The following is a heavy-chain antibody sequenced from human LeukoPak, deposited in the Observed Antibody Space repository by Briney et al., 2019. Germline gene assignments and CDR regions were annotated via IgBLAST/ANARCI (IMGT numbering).Heavy chain of an antibody. CDR1: AYTFTSYL. CDR2: INPNTGAT. D-gene: IGHD6-25*01. CDR3: GRDLSTSATWELDH. V-gene: IGHV1-2*02. Sequence: GPSVKLSCKASAYTFTSYLIHWVRHAPGQGLEYMGWINPNTGATEYALKFRGRVTMTRDTSTSTASMELSRLRSDDTAVYFCGRDLSTSATWELDHWGQGTLVTVSS. J-gene: IGHJ4*02.